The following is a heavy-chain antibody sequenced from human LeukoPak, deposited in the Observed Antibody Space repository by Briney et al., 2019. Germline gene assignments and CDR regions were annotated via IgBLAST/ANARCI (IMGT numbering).Heavy chain of an antibody. J-gene: IGHJ6*03. V-gene: IGHV4-30-4*08. CDR1: GGSISSGDYY. D-gene: IGHD2-2*01. CDR2: IYCSGST. CDR3: ARDSVVPAAYYYYYMDV. Sequence: SETLSLTCTVPGGSISSGDYYCSWIRQPPGKGLEWIGYIYCSGSTYYNPSLKSRVTISVDTSKNQFSLKLSSVTAADTAVYYCARDSVVPAAYYYYYMDVWGKGTTVTVSS.